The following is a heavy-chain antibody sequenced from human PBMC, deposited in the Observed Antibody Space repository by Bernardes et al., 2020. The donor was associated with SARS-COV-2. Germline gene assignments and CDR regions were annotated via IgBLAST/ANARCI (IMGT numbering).Heavy chain of an antibody. Sequence: SETLSLTCAVYGGSFSGYYWSWIRQPPGKGLEWIGEINHSGSTNYNPSLKSRVTISVDTSKNQFSLKLSSVTAADTAVYYCASLSSSWRRSFDYWGQGTLVTVSS. CDR1: GGSFSGYY. CDR2: INHSGST. CDR3: ASLSSSWRRSFDY. V-gene: IGHV4-34*01. D-gene: IGHD6-13*01. J-gene: IGHJ4*02.